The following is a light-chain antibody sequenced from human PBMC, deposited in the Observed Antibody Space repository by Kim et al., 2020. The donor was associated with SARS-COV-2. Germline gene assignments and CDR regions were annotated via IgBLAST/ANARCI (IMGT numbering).Light chain of an antibody. J-gene: IGLJ1*01. CDR1: KSEIGDYDY. CDR3: SSYTSISTEV. V-gene: IGLV2-14*03. Sequence: GHTITTSRNGTKSEIGDYDYVYWYQQHQDKVPKLIIHDVTNRPSGVSNRFSGSKSGNTASLTISGLQAEDEADYYCSSYTSISTEVFGTGTKVTVL. CDR2: DVT.